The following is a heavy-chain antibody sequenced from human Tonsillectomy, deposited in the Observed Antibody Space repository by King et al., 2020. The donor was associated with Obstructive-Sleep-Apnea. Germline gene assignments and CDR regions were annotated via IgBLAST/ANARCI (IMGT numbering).Heavy chain of an antibody. D-gene: IGHD6-25*01. CDR3: ATDAAAELHRRSDYFDY. V-gene: IGHV1-2*02. Sequence: QLVQSGAEVKKPGASVKVSCKASGYTFTGYYIHWVRQAPGQGLEWMGWINPNSGGTDYAQKFQGRVTMTRDTSITTAYMELTSLRSDDTAVYYCATDAAAELHRRSDYFDYWGQGTLVTVSS. J-gene: IGHJ4*02. CDR1: GYTFTGYY. CDR2: INPNSGGT.